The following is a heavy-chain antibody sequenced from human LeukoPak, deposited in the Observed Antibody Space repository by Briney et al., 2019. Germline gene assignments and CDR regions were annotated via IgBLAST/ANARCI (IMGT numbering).Heavy chain of an antibody. Sequence: ASVKVSCKASGYTFTSYDIKWVRQATGQGLEWMGWMNPNSGNTGYAQKFQGRVTMTRNTSISTAYMELSSLRSEDTAVYYCARGLEVAALFLGYWGQGTLVTVSS. CDR2: MNPNSGNT. V-gene: IGHV1-8*01. CDR1: GYTFTSYD. J-gene: IGHJ4*02. D-gene: IGHD2-15*01. CDR3: ARGLEVAALFLGY.